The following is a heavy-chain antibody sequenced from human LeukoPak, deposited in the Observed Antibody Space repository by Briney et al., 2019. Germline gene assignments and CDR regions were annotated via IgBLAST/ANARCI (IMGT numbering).Heavy chain of an antibody. CDR2: ISNDGSFK. D-gene: IGHD2-2*03. J-gene: IGHJ4*02. CDR1: GFTFSHYA. CDR3: AKDGFCSSTSCYPNHFNS. V-gene: IGHV3-30*18. Sequence: GGSLRLSCAASGFTFSHYAMHWVRQAPGKGLEWVALISNDGSFKLYADSVKGRFTISRDDSKNTLDLQLSSLRAEDTAVYYCAKDGFCSSTSCYPNHFNSWGQGTLVTVSS.